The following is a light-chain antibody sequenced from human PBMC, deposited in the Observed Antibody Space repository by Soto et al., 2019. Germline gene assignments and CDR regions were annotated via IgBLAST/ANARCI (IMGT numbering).Light chain of an antibody. CDR1: TGAVTSGFY. Sequence: QAVVTQEPSLTVSPGTTVTLTCASSTGAVTSGFYPTWFQQKPGQAPRALIYSTDNRHSWTPARFSGSLLGGKAALTLSGVQPEDEAEYYCLLSYPTTLVDIFGGGTKLTVL. V-gene: IGLV7-43*01. J-gene: IGLJ2*01. CDR2: STD. CDR3: LLSYPTTLVDI.